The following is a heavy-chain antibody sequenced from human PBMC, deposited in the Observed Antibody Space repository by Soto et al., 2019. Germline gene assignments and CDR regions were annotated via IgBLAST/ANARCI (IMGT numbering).Heavy chain of an antibody. CDR3: VKATTPVAGNGPFDY. J-gene: IGHJ4*02. CDR1: GFTFSSYA. Sequence: GGSLRLSCSASGFTFSSYAMHWVRQAPGKGLEYVSAISSNGGSTYYADSVKGRFTISRDNSKNTLCLQMSSLRAEDTAVYYCVKATTPVAGNGPFDYWGQGTLVTSPQ. V-gene: IGHV3-64D*06. D-gene: IGHD6-19*01. CDR2: ISSNGGST.